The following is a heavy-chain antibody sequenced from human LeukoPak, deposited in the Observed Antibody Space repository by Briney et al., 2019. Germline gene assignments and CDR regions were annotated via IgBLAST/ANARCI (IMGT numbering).Heavy chain of an antibody. CDR1: GFTFSSYS. CDR2: ISSSSSTI. CDR3: ASQGY. Sequence: PSGGSLRLSCAASGFTFSSYSMNWVRQAPGKGLEWVSYISSSSSTIYYADSVKGRFTISRDNAKNSLYLQMNSLRAEDTAVYYCASQGYWGQGTLVTVSS. J-gene: IGHJ4*02. V-gene: IGHV3-48*01.